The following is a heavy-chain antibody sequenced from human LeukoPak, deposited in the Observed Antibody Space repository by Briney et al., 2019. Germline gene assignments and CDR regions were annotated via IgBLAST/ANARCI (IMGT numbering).Heavy chain of an antibody. CDR1: GFTFSSYA. Sequence: PGGSLRLSCAASGFTFSSYAMSWVRQAPGKGLEWVSAISGSGGSTYYADSVKGRFTISRDNSKNTLYLQMNSLRAEDTAVYYCATHRHSSSWYAEPDLVNWSQGTLVTVSS. CDR2: ISGSGGST. V-gene: IGHV3-23*01. D-gene: IGHD6-13*01. CDR3: ATHRHSSSWYAEPDLVN. J-gene: IGHJ4*02.